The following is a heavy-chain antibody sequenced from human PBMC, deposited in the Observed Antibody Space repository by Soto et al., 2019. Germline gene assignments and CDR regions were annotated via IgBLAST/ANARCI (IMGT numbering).Heavy chain of an antibody. J-gene: IGHJ4*02. D-gene: IGHD3-22*01. Sequence: ASVKVSCKASGYTFTSYGISWVRQAPGQGLEWMGWISAYNGNTNYAQKLQGRVTMTTDTSTSTAYMELRSLRSDDTAMYYCARDSITMIVVVMDYWGQGTLVTVSS. V-gene: IGHV1-18*01. CDR2: ISAYNGNT. CDR1: GYTFTSYG. CDR3: ARDSITMIVVVMDY.